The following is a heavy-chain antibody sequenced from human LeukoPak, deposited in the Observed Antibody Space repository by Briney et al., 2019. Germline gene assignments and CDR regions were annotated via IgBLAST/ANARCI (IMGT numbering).Heavy chain of an antibody. CDR1: GGTFSSYA. Sequence: ASVKVSCKASGGTFSSYAISWVRQAPGQGLEWMGRIIPILGIANYAQKFQGRVTITADKSTSTAYMELSSLRSEDTAVYYCAREGETSIAARPDAFDIWGQGTMVTVSS. J-gene: IGHJ3*02. CDR3: AREGETSIAARPDAFDI. D-gene: IGHD6-6*01. CDR2: IIPILGIA. V-gene: IGHV1-69*04.